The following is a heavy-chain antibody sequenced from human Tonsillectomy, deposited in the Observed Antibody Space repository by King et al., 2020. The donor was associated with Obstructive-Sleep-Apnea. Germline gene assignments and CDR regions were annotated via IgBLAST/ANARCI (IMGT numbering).Heavy chain of an antibody. D-gene: IGHD5-24*01. J-gene: IGHJ4*02. CDR1: GFTFSSYW. Sequence: VQLVQSGGGLVQPGGSLRLSCAASGFTFSSYWMHWVRQAPGKGLVWVSRINSDGSSTSYADSVKGRFTISRDNAKNTLYLLMNSLRAEDTAVYYCAREEEMATIIDYWGQGTLVTVSS. V-gene: IGHV3-74*01. CDR2: INSDGSST. CDR3: AREEEMATIIDY.